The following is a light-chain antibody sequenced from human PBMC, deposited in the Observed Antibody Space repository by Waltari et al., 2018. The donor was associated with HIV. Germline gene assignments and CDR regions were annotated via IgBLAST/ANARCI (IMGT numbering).Light chain of an antibody. CDR1: SNDLRPYNF. J-gene: IGLJ2*01. V-gene: IGLV2-8*01. Sequence: QSALTQPPSASGSPGQSVAISRTGSSNDLRPYNFVPWYQHHPGKAPTLLIYDVTRRPPGIPDRFSGTKSGYTASLTVSDLQVEDEADYYCVSYTEKDTFLLFGGGTKLAV. CDR3: VSYTEKDTFLL. CDR2: DVT.